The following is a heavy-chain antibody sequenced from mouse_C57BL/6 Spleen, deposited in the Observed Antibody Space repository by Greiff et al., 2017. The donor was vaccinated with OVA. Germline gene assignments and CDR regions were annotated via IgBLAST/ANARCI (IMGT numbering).Heavy chain of an antibody. Sequence: VQLQQPGAELVRPGSSVKLSCKASGYTFPSYWMHWVKQRPIPGLEWIGNIDPSDSETHYNQTFKDKATLTVDKASSTAYMQLSSLTSEDSAVYYCAREGNYDYGYAYWGQGTLVTVSA. J-gene: IGHJ3*01. D-gene: IGHD2-4*01. CDR2: IDPSDSET. CDR3: AREGNYDYGYAY. V-gene: IGHV1-52*01. CDR1: GYTFPSYW.